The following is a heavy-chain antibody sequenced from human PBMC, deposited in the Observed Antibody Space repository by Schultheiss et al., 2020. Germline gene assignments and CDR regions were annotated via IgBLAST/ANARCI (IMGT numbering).Heavy chain of an antibody. CDR1: GFTFSSYA. J-gene: IGHJ2*01. CDR2: ISGSGGST. V-gene: IGHV3-23*01. CDR3: AKDISSYPAEGDWYFDL. Sequence: GGSLRLSCAASGFTFSSYAMSWVRQAPGKGLEWVSAISGSGGSTYYADSVKGRFTISRDNSKNTLYLQMNSLRAEDTALYYCAKDISSYPAEGDWYFDLWGRGTLVTVSS.